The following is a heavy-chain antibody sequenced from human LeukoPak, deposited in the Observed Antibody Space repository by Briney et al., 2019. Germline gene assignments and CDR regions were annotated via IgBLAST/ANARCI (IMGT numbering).Heavy chain of an antibody. CDR3: ARGPRIAARTYYYYYMDV. CDR1: GGSISSSSYY. J-gene: IGHJ6*03. V-gene: IGHV4-39*07. D-gene: IGHD6-6*01. Sequence: PSETLSLTCTVSGGSISSSSYYWGWIRQPPGKGLEWIGSIYYSGSTYYNPSLKSRVTISVDTSKSQFSLKLSSVTAADTAVYYCARGPRIAARTYYYYYMDVWGKGTTVTVSS. CDR2: IYYSGST.